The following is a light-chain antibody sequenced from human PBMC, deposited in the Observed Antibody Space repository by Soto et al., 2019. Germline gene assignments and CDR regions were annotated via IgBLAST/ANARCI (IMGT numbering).Light chain of an antibody. V-gene: IGLV2-14*03. CDR3: NSYTSSRTLV. J-gene: IGLJ3*02. Sequence: QSALTQTASVSGSPGQSITISCTGTSSDVGGYNFVSWYQQHPGKAPKLIIHEVTNRPSGVSTRFSGSKSGNTASLTISGLQAEDEAVYYCNSYTSSRTLVFGGGTKLTVL. CDR2: EVT. CDR1: SSDVGGYNF.